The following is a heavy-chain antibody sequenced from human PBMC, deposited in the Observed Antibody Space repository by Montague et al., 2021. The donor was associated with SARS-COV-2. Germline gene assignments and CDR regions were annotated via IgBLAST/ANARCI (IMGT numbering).Heavy chain of an antibody. J-gene: IGHJ4*02. V-gene: IGHV4-4*07. Sequence: SETRSLTCSISGVSITSYYWSWVRQPAGKGLEWIGHIYARGSTNYSPSLKSRVRLSIDNPKNQFSLKLESLTAADTAVYYCVRDGGNWYYFDYWGQGALVTVSS. CDR2: IYARGST. CDR3: VRDGGNWYYFDY. CDR1: GVSITSYY. D-gene: IGHD3-16*01.